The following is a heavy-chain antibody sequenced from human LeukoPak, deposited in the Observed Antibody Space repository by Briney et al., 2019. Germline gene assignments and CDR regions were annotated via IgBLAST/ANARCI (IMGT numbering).Heavy chain of an antibody. D-gene: IGHD3-9*01. CDR2: IYYTGGT. Sequence: SETLSLTCTVSGGSFSSSSYYWGWIRQPPGKGLEWFGTIYYTGGTYYNPSLRSRLTISVDTSKNQFSLKLSSVTAADTAVYYCARHLTAGGFDYWGQGTLVTVSS. CDR1: GGSFSSSSYY. V-gene: IGHV4-39*01. J-gene: IGHJ4*02. CDR3: ARHLTAGGFDY.